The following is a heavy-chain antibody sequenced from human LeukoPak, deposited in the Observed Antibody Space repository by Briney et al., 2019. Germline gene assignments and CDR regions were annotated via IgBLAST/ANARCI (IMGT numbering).Heavy chain of an antibody. CDR3: ARGITMVRGSQAWFDP. CDR1: GGSISSYY. J-gene: IGHJ5*02. D-gene: IGHD3-10*01. V-gene: IGHV4-4*07. CDR2: IYTSGST. Sequence: SETLSLTCTVSGGSISSYYWSWIRQPAGKGLEWIGRIYTSGSTNYNPPLKSRVTMSVDTSKNQFSLKLSSVTAADTAVYYCARGITMVRGSQAWFDPWGQGTLVTVSS.